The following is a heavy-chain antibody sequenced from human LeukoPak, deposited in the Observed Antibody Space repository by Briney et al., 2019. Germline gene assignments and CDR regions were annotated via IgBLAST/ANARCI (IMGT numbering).Heavy chain of an antibody. CDR3: ARGGTYYPCIDY. J-gene: IGHJ4*02. D-gene: IGHD1-26*01. CDR2: ISAYNGRT. CDR1: GYTFTSSY. V-gene: IGHV1-18*01. Sequence: GASVKVSCKASGYTFTSSYINWVRQAPGQRLEWMGWISAYNGRTNYAQKFQGRVTMTTDSSTSTAYMYLTSLRSDDTAVYYCARGGTYYPCIDYWGQGTLVTVSS.